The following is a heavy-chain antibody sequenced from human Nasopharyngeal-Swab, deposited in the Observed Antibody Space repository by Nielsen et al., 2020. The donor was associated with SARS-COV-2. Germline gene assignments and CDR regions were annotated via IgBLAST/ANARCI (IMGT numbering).Heavy chain of an antibody. J-gene: IGHJ6*02. V-gene: IGHV3-30-3*01. CDR1: GFTFSSYA. CDR3: ARDTGSQMDV. Sequence: GGSLRLSCAASGFTFSSYAMHWVRQAPGKGLEWVAVISYDGSNKYYADSVKGRFTTSRDNSKNTLYLQMNSLRAEDTAVYYCARDTGSQMDVWGQGTTVTVSS. D-gene: IGHD1-14*01. CDR2: ISYDGSNK.